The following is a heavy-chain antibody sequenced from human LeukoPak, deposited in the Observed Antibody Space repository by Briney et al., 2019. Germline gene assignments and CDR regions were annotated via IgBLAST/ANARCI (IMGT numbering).Heavy chain of an antibody. V-gene: IGHV3-48*04. CDR1: GFTFSSYS. D-gene: IGHD3-10*01. CDR3: ARHYYYGSGTDY. CDR2: ITGSSSTI. J-gene: IGHJ4*02. Sequence: GGSLRLSCAASGFTFSSYSMNWVRQAAGKGLEWVSYITGSSSTINYADSVKGRFTISRDNAKNSLYLQMNSLRAEDTAVYYCARHYYYGSGTDYWGQGTLVTVSS.